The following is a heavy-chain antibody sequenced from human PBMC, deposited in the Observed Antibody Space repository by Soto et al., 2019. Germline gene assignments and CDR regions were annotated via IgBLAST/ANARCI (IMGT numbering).Heavy chain of an antibody. CDR3: AASCVGCGGFNYYGMDV. CDR1: GCSVSRGTNY. J-gene: IGHJ6*02. CDR2: IYYSGST. Sequence: PAETLSLTCTVSGCSVSRGTNYWSWIRPPPGKGLECIGYIYYSGSTYYNPSLKSRVTISVDTSKNQSSLKLSSVTAADTAVYYCAASCVGCGGFNYYGMDVWGQGTTVTVSS. V-gene: IGHV4-61*01. D-gene: IGHD2-21*01.